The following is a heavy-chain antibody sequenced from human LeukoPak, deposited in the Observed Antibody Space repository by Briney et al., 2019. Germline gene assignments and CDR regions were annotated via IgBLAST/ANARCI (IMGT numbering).Heavy chain of an antibody. CDR1: RFTFTSSA. Sequence: SVKVSCKASRFTFTSSAVQWVRQARGQRLEWIGWIVVGSGNTNYAQKFQERVTITRDMSTSTAYMELSSLRSEDTAVYYCAAVLGSGSYLYYFDYWGQGTLVTVSS. D-gene: IGHD3-10*01. J-gene: IGHJ4*02. CDR3: AAVLGSGSYLYYFDY. CDR2: IVVGSGNT. V-gene: IGHV1-58*01.